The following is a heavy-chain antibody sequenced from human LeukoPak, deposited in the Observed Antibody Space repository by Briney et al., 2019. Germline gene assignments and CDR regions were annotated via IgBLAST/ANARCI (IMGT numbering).Heavy chain of an antibody. CDR3: ARDVVPAAAHYYYYGMDV. CDR2: IYYSGSP. D-gene: IGHD2-2*01. V-gene: IGHV4-59*06. J-gene: IGHJ6*02. Sequence: PSETLSLTCTVSGGSISSYRWICIRQPPGKGLEWLVYIYYSGSPYYNPSLKSRVTLSVDTSKNQFSLQLRSVPAADPAVYYCARDVVPAAAHYYYYGMDVWGQGTTVTVSS. CDR1: GGSISSYR.